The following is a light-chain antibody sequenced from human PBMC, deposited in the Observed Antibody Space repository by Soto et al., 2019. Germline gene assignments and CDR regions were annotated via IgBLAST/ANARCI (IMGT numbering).Light chain of an antibody. CDR2: DAF. V-gene: IGKV3-11*01. J-gene: IGKJ1*01. Sequence: EIVLTQSPATLSLSPGERATLSCRASQSVNTYLAWYQQQPGQAPRLLIYDAFNRATGIPARFSGSGSGTDFTPTLSRLEPEDFAVYFCQQRSCWPWTFGHGTKVEIK. CDR3: QQRSCWPWT. CDR1: QSVNTY.